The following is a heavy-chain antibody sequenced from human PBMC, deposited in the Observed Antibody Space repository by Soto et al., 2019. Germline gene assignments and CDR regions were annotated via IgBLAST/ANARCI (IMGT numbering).Heavy chain of an antibody. CDR1: GFTFSSYG. J-gene: IGHJ4*02. CDR2: ISKDGSVK. Sequence: QVQLVESGGGVVQPGRSLRLSCAASGFTFSSYGMHWVRQAPGNGLEWVAVISKDGSVKYYAESVKGRFTISRDNSKNTLYLQMNSLGAEDTAAYYCTGEVASGYWGQATLVTVSS. CDR3: TGEVASGY. D-gene: IGHD2-8*02. V-gene: IGHV3-30*03.